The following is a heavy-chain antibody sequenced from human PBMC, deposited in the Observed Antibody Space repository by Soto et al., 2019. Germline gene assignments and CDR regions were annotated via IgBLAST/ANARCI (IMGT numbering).Heavy chain of an antibody. CDR2: ISGSGGST. D-gene: IGHD5-12*01. Sequence: GGSLRLSCAASGFTSSSYAMSWVRQAPGKGLEWVSAISGSGGSTYYADSVKGRFTISRDNSKNTLYLQMNSLRAEDTAVYYCAKSEYSGYDSYYYYMDVWGKGTTVTVSS. V-gene: IGHV3-23*01. CDR1: GFTSSSYA. J-gene: IGHJ6*03. CDR3: AKSEYSGYDSYYYYMDV.